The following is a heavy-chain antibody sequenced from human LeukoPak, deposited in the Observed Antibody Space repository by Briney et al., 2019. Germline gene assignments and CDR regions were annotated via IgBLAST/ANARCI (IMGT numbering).Heavy chain of an antibody. CDR2: ISYSGST. Sequence: SETLSLTCTVSGGSISSSSYYWGWIRQPPGNGLDWIGSISYSGSTYYNPSLKSRVTISVDTSKNQFSLKLSSVTAADTAVYYCARDLREFARRFDYWGQGTLVTVSS. CDR1: GGSISSSSYY. CDR3: ARDLREFARRFDY. V-gene: IGHV4-39*07. D-gene: IGHD3-10*01. J-gene: IGHJ4*02.